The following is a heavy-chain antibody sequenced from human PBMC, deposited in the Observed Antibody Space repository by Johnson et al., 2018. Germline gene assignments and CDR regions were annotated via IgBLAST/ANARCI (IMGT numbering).Heavy chain of an antibody. Sequence: VQLVQSGGGLVQPGGSLGLSCAASGFTFSSYWMSWVRQAPGKGLEWVANIKPDGSDKYYVDSVKGRFPIPRDNAKNSLYLQMSSLRAEDTAVYYCARERGIATRLFALARKFDAFDVWGQGTMVTVSS. CDR3: ARERGIATRLFALARKFDAFDV. CDR1: GFTFSSYW. CDR2: IKPDGSDK. D-gene: IGHD6-6*01. J-gene: IGHJ3*01. V-gene: IGHV3-7*01.